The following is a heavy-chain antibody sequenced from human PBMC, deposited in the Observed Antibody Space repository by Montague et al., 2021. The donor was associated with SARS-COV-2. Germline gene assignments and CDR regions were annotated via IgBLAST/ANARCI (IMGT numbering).Heavy chain of an antibody. CDR2: INHGGST. V-gene: IGHV4-34*01. J-gene: IGHJ6*03. D-gene: IGHD3-10*01. CDR1: GTSFSGYY. Sequence: SETLSLTCAVHGTSFSGYYWNWIRQPPGKGLEWIGEINHGGSTKYSPSLKSRLTILADTSKNQFSLKLTSVAAADTAVYYCARLRDGVVPSPILGVGPYYSYYYMDVWGRGTMVTVSS. CDR3: ARLRDGVVPSPILGVGPYYSYYYMDV.